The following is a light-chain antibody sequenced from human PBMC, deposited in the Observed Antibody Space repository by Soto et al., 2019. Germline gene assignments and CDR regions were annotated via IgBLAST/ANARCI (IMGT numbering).Light chain of an antibody. V-gene: IGLV2-23*01. Sequence: QSALTQPASVSGSPGQSITISCTGTSSDVGGYDLVSWYQQHPGKAPKLIIYEGSKRPSGISNRFSGSNSGNTASLIISGLQGDDEGDYYCCAYVSSNTLLFGGGTKLTVL. CDR2: EGS. J-gene: IGLJ3*02. CDR1: SSDVGGYDL. CDR3: CAYVSSNTLL.